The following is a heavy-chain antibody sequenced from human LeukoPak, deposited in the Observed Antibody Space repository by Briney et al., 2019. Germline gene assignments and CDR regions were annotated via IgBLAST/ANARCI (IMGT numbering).Heavy chain of an antibody. CDR2: MNPNSGNT. CDR1: GYTFTSYD. D-gene: IGHD6-13*01. CDR3: ARADSSSWYLVYYYGMDV. Sequence: ASVKVSCKASGYTFTSYDMNWVRQATGQGLEWMGWMNPNSGNTGYAQKFQGRVTMTRNTSISTAYMELSSLRSEDTAVYYCARADSSSWYLVYYYGMDVWGQGTTVTVSS. J-gene: IGHJ6*02. V-gene: IGHV1-8*01.